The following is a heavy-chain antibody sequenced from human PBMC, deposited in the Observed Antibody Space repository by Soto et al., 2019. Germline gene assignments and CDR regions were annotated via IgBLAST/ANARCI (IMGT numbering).Heavy chain of an antibody. D-gene: IGHD3-3*01. J-gene: IGHJ6*03. CDR1: GGSISSSSYY. Sequence: PSETLSLTCTVSGGSISSSSYYWGWIRQPPGKGLEWIGSIYYSGSTYYNPSPKSRVTISVDTSKNQFSLKLSSVTAADTAVYYCARTYYDFWSGLEYYMDVWGKGTTVTVSS. V-gene: IGHV4-39*01. CDR2: IYYSGST. CDR3: ARTYYDFWSGLEYYMDV.